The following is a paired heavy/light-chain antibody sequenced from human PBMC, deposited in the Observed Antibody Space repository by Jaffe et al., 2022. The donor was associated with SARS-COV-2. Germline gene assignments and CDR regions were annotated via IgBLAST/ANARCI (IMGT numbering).Heavy chain of an antibody. CDR2: IKEDGSKK. Sequence: EVQLVESGGGLVQPGGSLRLSCAASGFTFSSYWMTWVRQAPGKGLEWVAYIKEDGSKKYYIDSVKGRFTISRDNAKNSLYLQMNGLRVEDMAVYYCRGRPQYDSSGNDPFEIWGQGTMVTVSS. CDR3: RGRPQYDSSGNDPFEI. V-gene: IGHV3-7*03. D-gene: IGHD3-22*01. CDR1: GFTFSSYW. J-gene: IGHJ3*02.
Light chain of an antibody. CDR2: DNN. Sequence: QSVLTQPPSVSAAPGQNVAISCSGSSSNIGSHSVSWYRQLPGTAPKLLIYDNNKRPSGIPDRFSGSKSGTSATLGITGLQTGDEADYYCGTWDGSLSAGVFGGGTKLTVL. J-gene: IGLJ3*02. CDR1: SSNIGSHS. CDR3: GTWDGSLSAGV. V-gene: IGLV1-51*01.